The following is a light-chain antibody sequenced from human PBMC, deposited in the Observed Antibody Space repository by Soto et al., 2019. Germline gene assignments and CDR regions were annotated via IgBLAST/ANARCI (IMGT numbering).Light chain of an antibody. CDR1: QSVSSY. CDR2: DAS. V-gene: IGKV3-11*01. CDR3: RQQIT. J-gene: IGKJ5*01. Sequence: EIVLTQSPATLSLSPGERATLSCRASQSVSSYLAWYQQKPGQAPRLLIYDASNRATGIPARFSGSGSGTDFTLTISSLEPEDFAVYYCRQQITFGQGTRLEIK.